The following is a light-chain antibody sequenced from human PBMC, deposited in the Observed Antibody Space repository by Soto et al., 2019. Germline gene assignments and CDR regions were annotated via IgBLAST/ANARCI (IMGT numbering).Light chain of an antibody. CDR1: SSDVGSYNR. V-gene: IGLV2-18*02. Sequence: QSVLTQPPSVSGSPGQSVTISCTGTSSDVGSYNRVSWYQQPPGTAPKLIIYEVSNWPSGVPDRFFGSKSGNTASLTISGLQAEDEADYYCSSFTSSNTWVFGGGTKVTVL. CDR2: EVS. J-gene: IGLJ3*02. CDR3: SSFTSSNTWV.